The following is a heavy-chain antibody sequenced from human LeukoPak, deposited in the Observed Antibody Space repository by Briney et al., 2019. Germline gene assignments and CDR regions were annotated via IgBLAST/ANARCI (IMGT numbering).Heavy chain of an antibody. D-gene: IGHD1-26*01. J-gene: IGHJ3*02. V-gene: IGHV3-53*01. CDR2: IYTGGST. Sequence: PGGSLRRSCAASGFTVSSNYMSWVRQAPGKGLEWVSVIYTGGSTYYADSVKGRFTISRDNSKNTLYLQMNSLRAEDTAVYYCACLVGATRPSAFDIWGQGTMVTVSS. CDR1: GFTVSSNY. CDR3: ACLVGATRPSAFDI.